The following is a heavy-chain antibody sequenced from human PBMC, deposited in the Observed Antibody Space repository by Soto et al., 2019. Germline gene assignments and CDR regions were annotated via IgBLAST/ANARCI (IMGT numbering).Heavy chain of an antibody. D-gene: IGHD3-22*01. J-gene: IGHJ4*02. V-gene: IGHV4-59*12. CDR3: ARDSSGYRFDY. CDR2: IYYSGIT. Sequence: PSETLSLTCTVSGGSISSYYWSWIRQPPGKGLEWIGYIYYSGITDYNPSLKSRVTISVDTSKSQFSLKLSSVTAADTAVYYCARDSSGYRFDYWGQGTLVTVSS. CDR1: GGSISSYY.